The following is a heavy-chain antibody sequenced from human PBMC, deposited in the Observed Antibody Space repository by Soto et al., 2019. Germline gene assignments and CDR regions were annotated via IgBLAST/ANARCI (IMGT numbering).Heavy chain of an antibody. J-gene: IGHJ2*01. Sequence: EVQLLDSGGGLVQPGGSLRLSCAASGFTFSGYALTWVRQAPGKGLEWVSANSGGGDATFYADSVKGRFTISRDNSKCSLYLQLNPLRAEATAVYCCARKVSGSTGRPDLCYFDLWGRGTLVTVSS. V-gene: IGHV3-23*01. CDR2: NSGGGDAT. CDR1: GFTFSGYA. CDR3: ARKVSGSTGRPDLCYFDL. D-gene: IGHD3-10*01.